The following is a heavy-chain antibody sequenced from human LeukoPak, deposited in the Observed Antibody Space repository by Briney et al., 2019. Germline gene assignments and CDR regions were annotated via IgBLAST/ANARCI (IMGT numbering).Heavy chain of an antibody. J-gene: IGHJ5*02. CDR2: MNPNSGNT. CDR3: ATNLYSSGWYNWFDP. D-gene: IGHD6-19*01. CDR1: GYTFTSYD. V-gene: IGHV1-8*01. Sequence: ASVKVSCKASGYTFTSYDINWVRQATGQGLEWMGWMNPNSGNTGYAQKFQGRVTMTEDTSTDTAYMELSSLRSEDTAVYYCATNLYSSGWYNWFDPWGQGTLVTVSS.